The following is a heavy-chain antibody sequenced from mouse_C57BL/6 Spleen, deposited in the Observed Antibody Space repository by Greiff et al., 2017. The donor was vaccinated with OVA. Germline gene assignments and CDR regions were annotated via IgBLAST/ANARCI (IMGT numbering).Heavy chain of an antibody. D-gene: IGHD3-3*01. Sequence: EVKLQESGPELVKPGASVKMSCKASGYTFTDYNMHWVKQSHGKSLEWIGYINPNNGGTSYNQKFKGKATLTVNKSSSTAYMELRSLTSEDSAVYYCARGRDPLDYWGQGTTLTVSS. V-gene: IGHV1-22*01. CDR3: ARGRDPLDY. J-gene: IGHJ2*01. CDR1: GYTFTDYN. CDR2: INPNNGGT.